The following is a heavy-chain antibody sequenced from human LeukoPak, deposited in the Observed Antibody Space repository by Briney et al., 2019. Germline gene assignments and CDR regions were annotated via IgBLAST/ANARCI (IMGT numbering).Heavy chain of an antibody. CDR3: ARRGFKGYCSGGSCYSRQPNWFDP. D-gene: IGHD2-15*01. CDR1: GGSFSDYY. J-gene: IGHJ5*02. V-gene: IGHV4-34*01. CDR2: INHSGIT. Sequence: SETLSLTCAVYGGSFSDYYWSWIRQPPGKGLEYIGEINHSGITNYNPSLMSRVTISVDTSKNQFSLKLSSVTAADTAVYYCARRGFKGYCSGGSCYSRQPNWFDPWGQGTLVTVSS.